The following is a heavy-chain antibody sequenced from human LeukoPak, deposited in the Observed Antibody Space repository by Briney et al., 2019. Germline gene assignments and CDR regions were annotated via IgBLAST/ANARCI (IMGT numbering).Heavy chain of an antibody. CDR1: GFTFSGYW. D-gene: IGHD1/OR15-1a*01. CDR2: INGDGSDT. Sequence: GGSLRLSCAASGFTFSGYWMHWARQSPGKGLVWVSCINGDGSDTRYADSVKGRFTISRDNVKSTLYLQMNSLRVEDTAVYYCTRDPRNKGFDPWGQGTMVTVSS. CDR3: TRDPRNKGFDP. V-gene: IGHV3-74*01. J-gene: IGHJ5*02.